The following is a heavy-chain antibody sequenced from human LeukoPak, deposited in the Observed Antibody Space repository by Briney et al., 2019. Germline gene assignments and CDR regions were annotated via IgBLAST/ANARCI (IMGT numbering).Heavy chain of an antibody. Sequence: ASVKVSCKASGYTFTDCYMHWVRQAPGQGLEWMGWINPNSGGTNYAQKFQGRVTMTRDTSISTAYMELSRLRSDDTAVYYCARDEGNTMVRGVILYYFDYWGQGTLVTVSS. CDR3: ARDEGNTMVRGVILYYFDY. D-gene: IGHD3-10*01. V-gene: IGHV1-2*02. J-gene: IGHJ4*02. CDR1: GYTFTDCY. CDR2: INPNSGGT.